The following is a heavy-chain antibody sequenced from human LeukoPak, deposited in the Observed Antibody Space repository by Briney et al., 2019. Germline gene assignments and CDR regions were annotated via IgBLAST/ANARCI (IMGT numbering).Heavy chain of an antibody. V-gene: IGHV4-4*07. J-gene: IGHJ6*02. Sequence: SETLSLTCSVSGGSISSYYWSWVRQPAGKGLEWIGRIYSSGSTNYNPSLNSRVTMSVDTSNNQFSLRLTSVTAADTAVYYCARGYYGSAPVDVWGQGTTVTVSS. CDR1: GGSISSYY. D-gene: IGHD3-10*01. CDR3: ARGYYGSAPVDV. CDR2: IYSSGST.